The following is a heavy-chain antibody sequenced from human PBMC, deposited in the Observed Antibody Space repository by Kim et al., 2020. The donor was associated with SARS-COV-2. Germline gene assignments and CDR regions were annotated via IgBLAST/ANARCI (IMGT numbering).Heavy chain of an antibody. CDR1: GGTFSSYA. J-gene: IGHJ3*01. D-gene: IGHD3-10*01. Sequence: SVKVSCKASGGTFSSYAISWVRQAPGQGLEWMGGIIPIFGTANYAQKFQGRATLTADESTSTAYMELSSLRSEDTAVDDCAREGACFMVRWVLVFDLWG. CDR3: AREGACFMVRWVLVFDL. CDR2: IIPIFGTA. V-gene: IGHV1-69*13.